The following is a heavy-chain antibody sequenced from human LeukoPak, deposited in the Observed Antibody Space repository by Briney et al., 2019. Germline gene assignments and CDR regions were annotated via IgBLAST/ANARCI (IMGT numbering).Heavy chain of an antibody. CDR2: VNGVGSDR. CDR1: GFTFSGYY. Sequence: GGPLRLSCTASGFTFSGYYMHWVRQAPGKGLVWVSRVNGVGSDRIYADSVKGRFSIFRDNAKNTLYLQMNSLRAEDTAMYYCVRDWDHYDFDSWGQGTLVTVSS. V-gene: IGHV3-74*01. J-gene: IGHJ5*01. CDR3: VRDWDHYDFDS. D-gene: IGHD3-3*01.